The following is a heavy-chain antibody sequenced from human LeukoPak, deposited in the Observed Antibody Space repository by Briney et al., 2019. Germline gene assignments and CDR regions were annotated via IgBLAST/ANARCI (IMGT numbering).Heavy chain of an antibody. CDR2: VYYSGSA. D-gene: IGHD6-13*01. Sequence: PSRTLSLTCTVSGGSISGGGDYWSWVCPHPGEGVGWIGYVYYSGSAYYKPSLKSRVTISVDTSKNQFSLKVISVTAADTAVYYCARFVAAADYFDYWGQETLVTISS. V-gene: IGHV4-31*02. CDR1: GGSISGGGDY. CDR3: ARFVAAADYFDY. J-gene: IGHJ4*02.